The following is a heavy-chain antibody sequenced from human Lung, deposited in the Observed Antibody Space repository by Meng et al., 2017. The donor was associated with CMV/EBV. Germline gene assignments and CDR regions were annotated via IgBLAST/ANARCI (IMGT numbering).Heavy chain of an antibody. Sequence: SXTXSLXCTVSGGSISSYYWSWIRQPPGKGLEWIGYIYYSGSTNYNPSLKSRVTISVDTSKNQFSLKLSSVTAADTAVYYCARTPGGTIFGVVDFDYWVQGTXVTVSS. CDR3: ARTPGGTIFGVVDFDY. CDR1: GGSISSYY. V-gene: IGHV4-59*01. J-gene: IGHJ4*02. D-gene: IGHD3-3*01. CDR2: IYYSGST.